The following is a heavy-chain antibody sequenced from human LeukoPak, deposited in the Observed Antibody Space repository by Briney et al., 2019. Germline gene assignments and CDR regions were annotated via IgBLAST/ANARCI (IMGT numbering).Heavy chain of an antibody. V-gene: IGHV3-64*01. CDR3: ARGLWFGESTLDYYMDV. Sequence: GGSLRLSCAASGFTFSSYAVHWVRQAPGKGLEYVSAISSNGGSTYCANSVKGRFTISRDNSKNTLYLQMGSLRAEDMAVYYCARGLWFGESTLDYYMDVWGKGTTVTVSS. D-gene: IGHD3-10*01. CDR1: GFTFSSYA. CDR2: ISSNGGST. J-gene: IGHJ6*03.